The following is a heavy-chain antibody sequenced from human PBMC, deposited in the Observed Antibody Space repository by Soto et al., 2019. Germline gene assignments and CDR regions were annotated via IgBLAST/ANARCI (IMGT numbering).Heavy chain of an antibody. J-gene: IGHJ4*02. CDR1: GVSLCTCGLG. CDR2: IYWNDYK. Sequence: HITLKKSGPSLVRLTQPLTLTGTVSGVSLCTCGLGVGGILHRPGKSLELLALIYWNDYKRYSPSLKVKLTITQHTSNNKVVLTMTKIHPVDKATYYFAHRPSGWYLFNYRGQGTLVTPSS. V-gene: IGHV2-5*01. D-gene: IGHD6-19*01. CDR3: AHRPSGWYLFNY.